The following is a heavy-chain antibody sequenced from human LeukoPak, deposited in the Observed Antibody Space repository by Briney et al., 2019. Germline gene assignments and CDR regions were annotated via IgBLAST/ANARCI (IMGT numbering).Heavy chain of an antibody. Sequence: GGSLRLSCAASGFSFSNSEMNWVRQAPGKGLEWFSYISSGGSATHYADSVKGRFTISRDNAKSSLYLQMNSVRAEDTGIYYCTSECGRDCHWFDPWGQGTPVTVSS. CDR2: ISSGGSAT. D-gene: IGHD2-21*02. CDR3: TSECGRDCHWFDP. J-gene: IGHJ5*02. CDR1: GFSFSNSE. V-gene: IGHV3-48*03.